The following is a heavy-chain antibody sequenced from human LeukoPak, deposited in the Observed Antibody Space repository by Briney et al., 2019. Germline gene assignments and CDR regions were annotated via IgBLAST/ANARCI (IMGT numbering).Heavy chain of an antibody. Sequence: GGSLRLSCAASGFTFSSYELNWVRPAPGKGLEWVSYISSRSATIYYTDSVKGRFSVSRDNAKNLLYLQMNSLRAEDTAIYYCASRGYNYGFHYWGQGTLVTVSS. CDR2: ISSRSATI. CDR1: GFTFSSYE. D-gene: IGHD5-18*01. J-gene: IGHJ4*02. V-gene: IGHV3-48*03. CDR3: ASRGYNYGFHY.